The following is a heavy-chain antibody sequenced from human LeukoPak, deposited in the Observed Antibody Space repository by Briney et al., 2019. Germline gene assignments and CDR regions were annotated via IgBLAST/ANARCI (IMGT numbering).Heavy chain of an antibody. J-gene: IGHJ4*02. CDR2: INQDESEK. CDR1: GFTFSSFS. CDR3: ARESRPEGRLIDIDF. Sequence: GGSLRLSCAASGFTFSSFSVHWVRQAPGKGLEWVADINQDESEKNHVDSVRGRFTISRDNAEDSLHLQMNSLRAEVTAIYYCARESRPEGRLIDIDFWGQGTLVTVSS. D-gene: IGHD1-1*01. V-gene: IGHV3-7*01.